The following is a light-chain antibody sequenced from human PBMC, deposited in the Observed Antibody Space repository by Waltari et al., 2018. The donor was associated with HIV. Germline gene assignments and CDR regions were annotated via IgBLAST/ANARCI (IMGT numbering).Light chain of an antibody. CDR1: ALARQS. J-gene: IGLJ1*01. V-gene: IGLV3-25*03. Sequence: SFELTQPPSVSVSPGQTARIPCSGDALARQSVHWYQQKPGQAPVVVIYKDPERPSGIPERFSGSSSGTTVTLTINGVQAEDEADYYCQSADTGGTRVFGSGTKVTVL. CDR3: QSADTGGTRV. CDR2: KDP.